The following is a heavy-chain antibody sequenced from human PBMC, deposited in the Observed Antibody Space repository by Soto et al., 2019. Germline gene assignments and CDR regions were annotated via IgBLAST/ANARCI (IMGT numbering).Heavy chain of an antibody. D-gene: IGHD3-10*01. V-gene: IGHV3-23*01. Sequence: EVQVLDSGGGLVQSGGSLRLSCEASGFTFSNYPMSWVRQAQGKGLEWVSTITGGGTTYYADSVRGRLTLSRDNSKNTLYLQMNSLRVEDTALYYCTKNNLNYPLAYWGQGTLVTVSS. CDR2: ITGGGTT. J-gene: IGHJ4*02. CDR1: GFTFSNYP. CDR3: TKNNLNYPLAY.